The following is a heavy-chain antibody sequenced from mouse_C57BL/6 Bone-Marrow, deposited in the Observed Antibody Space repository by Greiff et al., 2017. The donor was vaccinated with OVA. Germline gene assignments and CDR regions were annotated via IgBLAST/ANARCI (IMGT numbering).Heavy chain of an antibody. Sequence: EVKLVESGAELVKPGASVKLSCTASGFNIKDYYMHWVKQRTEQGLEWIGRIDPEDGETKYAPKFQGKATITADTSSNTAYLQLSSLTSEDTAVYYCARRAFTTVVDWYFDVWGTGTTVTVSS. V-gene: IGHV14-2*01. CDR1: GFNIKDYY. D-gene: IGHD1-1*01. J-gene: IGHJ1*03. CDR2: IDPEDGET. CDR3: ARRAFTTVVDWYFDV.